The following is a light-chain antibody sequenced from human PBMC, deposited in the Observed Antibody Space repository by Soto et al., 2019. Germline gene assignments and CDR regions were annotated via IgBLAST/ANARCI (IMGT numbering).Light chain of an antibody. CDR2: GAS. J-gene: IGKJ1*01. Sequence: IVFTQVPGTRSLSPGERSPLSWRASQNVDSNYLAWYQQKPGQDPRLLIWGASNRATGIPDRLSGSGSGKEFTPTISRLQTEDFVVFYCYQYGSKPPTVGQGTKVEI. V-gene: IGKV3-20*01. CDR3: YQYGSKPPT. CDR1: QNVDSNY.